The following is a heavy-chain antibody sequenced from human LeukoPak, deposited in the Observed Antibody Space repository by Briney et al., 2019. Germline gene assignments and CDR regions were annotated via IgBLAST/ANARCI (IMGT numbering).Heavy chain of an antibody. D-gene: IGHD3-22*01. Sequence: PSETLSLTCTVSGGSINSYYWSWIRQPPGKGLEWIGEINHSGSTNYNPSLKSRVTISVDTSKNQFSLKLSSVTAADTAVYYCARGPINYYDSSGFDFDYWGQGTLVTVSS. V-gene: IGHV4-34*01. CDR2: INHSGST. CDR1: GGSINSYY. CDR3: ARGPINYYDSSGFDFDY. J-gene: IGHJ4*02.